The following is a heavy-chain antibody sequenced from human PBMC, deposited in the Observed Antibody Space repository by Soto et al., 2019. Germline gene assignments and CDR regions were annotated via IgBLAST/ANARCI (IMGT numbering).Heavy chain of an antibody. Sequence: XESLKISCQASGYSFINYEIVWVRQMPGKGLEWMAIINPGNSETRYSPSFQGQVTVSADKSISTVYLQWSSLKASDTAMYYCARPHLNYVEPWGQGTLVTVSS. D-gene: IGHD3-16*01. V-gene: IGHV5-51*01. J-gene: IGHJ1*01. CDR2: INPGNSET. CDR1: GYSFINYE. CDR3: ARPHLNYVEP.